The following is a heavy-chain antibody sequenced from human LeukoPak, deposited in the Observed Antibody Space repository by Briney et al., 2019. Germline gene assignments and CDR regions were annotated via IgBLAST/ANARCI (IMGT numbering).Heavy chain of an antibody. CDR3: ARRWASWPNFDY. CDR2: IYYSGSTSY. V-gene: IGHV4-59*08. Sequence: SETLSLTCTVSGVSITGYYWSWIRRPPGKGLEWIGCIYYSGSTSYSYNPSLESRVTISVDTSKNQFSLKLSSVTAADTAVYYWARRWASWPNFDYWGQGTLVTVSS. CDR1: GVSITGYY. D-gene: IGHD2-2*01. J-gene: IGHJ4*02.